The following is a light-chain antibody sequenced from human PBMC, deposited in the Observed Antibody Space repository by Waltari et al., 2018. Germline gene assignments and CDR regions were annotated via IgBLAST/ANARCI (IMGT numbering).Light chain of an antibody. V-gene: IGKV1-5*03. CDR1: QTINNW. Sequence: DIQMTQSPPTLSASVGDIVTMTCRASQTINNWLAWYQQKPGKAPKVLIYKASTLESGVPSRFSGSGSGTEFTLTISSLQPDDFATYYCQQYVSYSPLTFGGGTKVEIK. J-gene: IGKJ4*01. CDR2: KAS. CDR3: QQYVSYSPLT.